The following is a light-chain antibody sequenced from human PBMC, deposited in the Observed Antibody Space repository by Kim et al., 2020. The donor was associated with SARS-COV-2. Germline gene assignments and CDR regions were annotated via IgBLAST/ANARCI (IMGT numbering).Light chain of an antibody. CDR3: QQSYNTLWT. CDR2: TAS. J-gene: IGKJ1*01. CDR1: QSISNY. V-gene: IGKV1-39*01. Sequence: IQMTQSPSSLSASVGDRVSITCRASQSISNYLNWYQQKPGKAPKLLIYTASYLQSGVPSRFSGSGSATDFTLTISSLQPEDFATYYCQQSYNTLWTFGQGTKVDIK.